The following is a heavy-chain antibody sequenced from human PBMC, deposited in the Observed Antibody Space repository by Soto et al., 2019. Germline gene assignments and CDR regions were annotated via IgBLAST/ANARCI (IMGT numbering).Heavy chain of an antibody. Sequence: EVHLVESGGGLVKPGGSLRLSCAVSGFTFSSCTRNWVRQAPGKGLEWFPSISPSTSHIYYADSVKGRFTISRENAKNSLFLQMTSLRAEDMAVYYCSGCSGGACHQNYGMDVWGQGTTVTVSS. CDR3: SGCSGGACHQNYGMDV. CDR1: GFTFSSCT. J-gene: IGHJ6*02. V-gene: IGHV3-21*01. CDR2: ISPSTSHI. D-gene: IGHD2-15*01.